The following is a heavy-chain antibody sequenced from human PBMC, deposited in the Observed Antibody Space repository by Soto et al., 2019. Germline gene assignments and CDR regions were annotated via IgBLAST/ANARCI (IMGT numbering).Heavy chain of an antibody. CDR3: AREAGWQRMVPYD. J-gene: IGHJ4*02. Sequence: QVQLVQSGTEVKKPGASETVSCKAFGYTFTSYGFSWVRQVPGQGLAWLGWISAFNGDTQYSQTMKGRLTVTTDTATTTVHMELRSLTPADTAGYYCAREAGWQRMVPYDWGQGTMVTVS. V-gene: IGHV1-18*04. CDR2: ISAFNGDT. CDR1: GYTFTSYG. D-gene: IGHD6-25*01.